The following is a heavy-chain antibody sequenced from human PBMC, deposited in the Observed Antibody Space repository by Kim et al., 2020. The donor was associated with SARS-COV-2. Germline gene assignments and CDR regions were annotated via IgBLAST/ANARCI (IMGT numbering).Heavy chain of an antibody. CDR1: GGSFSGYY. J-gene: IGHJ4*02. CDR2: INHSGST. CDR3: ARALIGLDTAMVKAPHFDY. D-gene: IGHD5-18*01. V-gene: IGHV4-34*01. Sequence: SETLSLTCAVYGGSFSGYYWSWIRQPPGKGLEWIGEINHSGSTNYNPSLKSRVTISVDTSKNQFSLKLSSVTAADTAVYYCARALIGLDTAMVKAPHFDYWGQGTLVTVSS.